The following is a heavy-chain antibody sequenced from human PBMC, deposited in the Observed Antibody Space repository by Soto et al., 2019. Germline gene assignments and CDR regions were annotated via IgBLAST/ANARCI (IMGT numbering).Heavy chain of an antibody. V-gene: IGHV4-59*01. CDR1: GGSLSSYY. Sequence: SETLSLTCVVSGGSLSSYYWSWIRQPPGKGLEWIGYIYYSGSTNYNPSLKSRVTISVDTSKNQFSLKLSSVTAADTAVYYCARTWGSTNDDWGRGTLVTGSS. D-gene: IGHD3-16*01. CDR3: ARTWGSTNDD. CDR2: IYYSGST. J-gene: IGHJ4*02.